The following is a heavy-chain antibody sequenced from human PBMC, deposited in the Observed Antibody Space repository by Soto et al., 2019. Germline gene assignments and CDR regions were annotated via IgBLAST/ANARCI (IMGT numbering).Heavy chain of an antibody. CDR1: GYTFSNYG. D-gene: IGHD2-15*01. CDR2: INPNNGNT. Sequence: QVQLVQSGAEVKKPGASVKVSCKASGYTFSNYGITWVRQAPGQGLEWMGWINPNNGNTNSAQKFQGRVTMTTDRSTSTAYMELRSLTSDDTAVYYCARGGLGYCSGGSCPSNWFDPWGQGTLVTVSS. CDR3: ARGGLGYCSGGSCPSNWFDP. J-gene: IGHJ5*02. V-gene: IGHV1-18*01.